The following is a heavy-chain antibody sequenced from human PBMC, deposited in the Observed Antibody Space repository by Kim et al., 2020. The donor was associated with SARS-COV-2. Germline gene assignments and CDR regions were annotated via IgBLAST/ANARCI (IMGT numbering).Heavy chain of an antibody. D-gene: IGHD4-17*01. CDR2: T. J-gene: IGHJ4*02. V-gene: IGHV4-59*01. CDR3: ARWYGDLYFDY. Sequence: TNYNPALKSRVTISVDTAKNQFSLKLSSVTAADTAVYYCARWYGDLYFDYWGQGTLVTVSS.